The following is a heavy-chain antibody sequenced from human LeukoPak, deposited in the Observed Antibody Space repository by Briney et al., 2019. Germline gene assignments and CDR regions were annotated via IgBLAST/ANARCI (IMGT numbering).Heavy chain of an antibody. CDR3: TTGRPYDHYIDI. V-gene: IGHV3-15*01. CDR2: IKSKTDGGTT. Sequence: GSLRLSCAASGFTFSNAWMSWVRQAPGKGLEWVGRIKSKTDGGTTDYAAPVKGRFTISRDDSKNTLYLQMNSLKTEDTAVYYCTTGRPYDHYIDIWGQGTMVTVSS. D-gene: IGHD3-3*01. CDR1: GFTFSNAW. J-gene: IGHJ3*02.